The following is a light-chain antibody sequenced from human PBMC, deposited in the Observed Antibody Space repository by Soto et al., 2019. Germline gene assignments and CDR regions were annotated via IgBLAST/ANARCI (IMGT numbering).Light chain of an antibody. CDR3: SSYTSSSTPNWV. V-gene: IGLV2-14*01. J-gene: IGLJ3*02. Sequence: QSVLTQPASVSGSPGQSITISCTGTSSDVGGYNYVSWYQQHPGKAPKLMIYDVSNRPSGVSNRFSGSKSGNTASLTISGLQAEDEADYYCSSYTSSSTPNWVFGGENKLTVL. CDR1: SSDVGGYNY. CDR2: DVS.